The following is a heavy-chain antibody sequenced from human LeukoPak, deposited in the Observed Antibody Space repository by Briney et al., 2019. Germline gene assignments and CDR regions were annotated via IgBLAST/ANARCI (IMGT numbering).Heavy chain of an antibody. V-gene: IGHV3-48*01. Sequence: PEGSLRLSCAASGFTFSSYSMNWVRQAPGKGLEWVSYISSSSSTIYYADSVKGRFTISRDNAKNSLYLQMNSLRAEDTAVYYCARGGYRDAFDIWGQGTMVTVSS. CDR3: ARGGYRDAFDI. CDR1: GFTFSSYS. CDR2: ISSSSSTI. D-gene: IGHD3-16*02. J-gene: IGHJ3*02.